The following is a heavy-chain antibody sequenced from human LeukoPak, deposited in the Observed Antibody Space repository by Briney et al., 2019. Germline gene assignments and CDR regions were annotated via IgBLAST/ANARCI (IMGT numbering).Heavy chain of an antibody. CDR3: ARDIAAVTPFDY. CDR1: GFTFSSYS. V-gene: IGHV3-21*01. Sequence: GGSLRLSCAASGFTFSSYSMNWVRQAPGKGLEWVSSISSSSYIYYADSVKGRFTISRDNAKNSLYLQMNSLRAEDTAVYYCARDIAAVTPFDYWGQGTLVTVSS. CDR2: ISSSSYI. J-gene: IGHJ4*02. D-gene: IGHD6-13*01.